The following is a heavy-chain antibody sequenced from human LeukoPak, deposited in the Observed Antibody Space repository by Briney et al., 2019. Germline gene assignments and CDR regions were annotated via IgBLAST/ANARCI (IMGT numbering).Heavy chain of an antibody. Sequence: GGSLRLSCAASGFTFSSYSMNWVRQAPGKGLKWVSSISSSSSYIYYADSVKGRFTISRDNAKNSLYLQMNSLRAEDTAVYYCARDLYDILTGYSSNFDYWGQGTLVTVSS. CDR2: ISSSSSYI. CDR3: ARDLYDILTGYSSNFDY. CDR1: GFTFSSYS. J-gene: IGHJ4*02. V-gene: IGHV3-21*01. D-gene: IGHD3-9*01.